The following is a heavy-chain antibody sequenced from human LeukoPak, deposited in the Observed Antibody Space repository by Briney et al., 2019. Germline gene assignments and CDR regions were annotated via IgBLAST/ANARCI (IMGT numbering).Heavy chain of an antibody. CDR3: ARVCGAISSSSWYVKGIQEYNWFDP. V-gene: IGHV1-18*01. D-gene: IGHD6-13*01. Sequence: ASVKVSCKASGYTFTSYGISWVRQAPGQGLEWMGWISAYNGNTNYAQKLQGRVTMTTDTSTSAAYMELRSLRSDDTAVYYCARVCGAISSSSWYVKGIQEYNWFDPWGQGTLDTVSS. CDR1: GYTFTSYG. CDR2: ISAYNGNT. J-gene: IGHJ5*02.